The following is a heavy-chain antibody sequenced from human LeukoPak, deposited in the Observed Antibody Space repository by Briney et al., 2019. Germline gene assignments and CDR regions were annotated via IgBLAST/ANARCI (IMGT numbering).Heavy chain of an antibody. CDR1: GFTFSSYA. Sequence: PGGSLRLSCAASGFTFSSYAMSWVRRAPGKGVEWVSAISGSGGSTYYADSVKGRFPISRDNSKNTLYLQMNSLRAEDTAVYYCATDVAYYYYYYMDVWGKGTTVTVSS. CDR2: ISGSGGST. V-gene: IGHV3-23*01. D-gene: IGHD5-12*01. J-gene: IGHJ6*03. CDR3: ATDVAYYYYYYMDV.